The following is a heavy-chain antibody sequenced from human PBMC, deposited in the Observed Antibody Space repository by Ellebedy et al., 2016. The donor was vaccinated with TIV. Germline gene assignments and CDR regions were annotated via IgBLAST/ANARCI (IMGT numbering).Heavy chain of an antibody. J-gene: IGHJ6*03. CDR3: AKVVRDPPYFYYCMDV. Sequence: SETLSLXXTVSGGSISSYYWSWIRQPAGKGLEWIGRISTSGSTNYNPSLTSRVTMSVDTSKNQLSLKLTSVTAADTAVYYCAKVVRDPPYFYYCMDVWGKGTTVTVSS. V-gene: IGHV4-4*07. D-gene: IGHD2-21*01. CDR2: ISTSGST. CDR1: GGSISSYY.